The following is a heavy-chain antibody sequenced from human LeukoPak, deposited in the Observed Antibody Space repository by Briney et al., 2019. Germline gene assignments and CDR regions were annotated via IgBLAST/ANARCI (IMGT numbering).Heavy chain of an antibody. Sequence: PSETLSLTCTASGGSISSYYWSWIRQPPGKGLEWIGYIYTSGTTNYNPSLNSRVTISVDTSKNQFSLKLSSVTAADTAVYYCARQKVVPYYFDYWGQGTLVTVSS. CDR1: GGSISSYY. CDR2: IYTSGTT. J-gene: IGHJ4*02. CDR3: ARQKVVPYYFDY. V-gene: IGHV4-4*09.